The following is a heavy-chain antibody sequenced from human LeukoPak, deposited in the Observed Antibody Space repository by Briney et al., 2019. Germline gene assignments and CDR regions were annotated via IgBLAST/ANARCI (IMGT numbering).Heavy chain of an antibody. CDR2: FEPEDGET. CDR1: GYTLSEFS. Sequence: VSARVSRKVSGYTLSEFSLHRVCPAPGKGIKRMGDFEPEDGETIYAQKFQGRVTKTEDTSTDTAYMELCSLRSEDTAMYYFATDNFIFTVHPLFDPWGQGTLITVSS. D-gene: IGHD3-9*01. CDR3: ATDNFIFTVHPLFDP. J-gene: IGHJ5*02. V-gene: IGHV1-24*01.